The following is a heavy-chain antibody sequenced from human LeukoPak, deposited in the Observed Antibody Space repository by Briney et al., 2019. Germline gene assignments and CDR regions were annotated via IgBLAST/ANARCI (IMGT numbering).Heavy chain of an antibody. V-gene: IGHV1-18*01. CDR1: GYTFTSYG. J-gene: IGHJ3*02. CDR2: ISAYNGNT. Sequence: ASVKVSCKASGYTFTSYGISWVRQAPGQGLEWMGWISAYNGNTNYAQKLQGRVTMTTDTSTSTAYMELRSLRSDDTAVYYCARDRALYCSGSSWCPNDAFDIWGQGTMVTVSS. D-gene: IGHD2-15*01. CDR3: ARDRALYCSGSSWCPNDAFDI.